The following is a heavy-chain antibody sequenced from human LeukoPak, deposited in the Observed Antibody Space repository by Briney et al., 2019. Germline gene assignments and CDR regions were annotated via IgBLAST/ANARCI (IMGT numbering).Heavy chain of an antibody. Sequence: ASVKVSCKASGYTFTNYYMHWVRQAPGQGLEWMGIINPSGTSTTYAQRFQGRVTMTRDMSTSTVYMELSSLRSDDTPVYYCAREANAVDYWGQGTLVTVSS. D-gene: IGHD2-8*01. CDR3: AREANAVDY. J-gene: IGHJ4*02. CDR2: INPSGTST. V-gene: IGHV1-46*01. CDR1: GYTFTNYY.